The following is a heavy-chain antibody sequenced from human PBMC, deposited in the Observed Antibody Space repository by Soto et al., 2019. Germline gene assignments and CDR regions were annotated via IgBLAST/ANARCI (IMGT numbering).Heavy chain of an antibody. D-gene: IGHD6-25*01. Sequence: EVQLVESGGGLVKPGGSLRLSCAASGFTFSSYSMNWVRQAPGKGLEWVSSISSSSSYIYYADSVKGRFTISRDNAKNTLYLQMNSLRAEDTAVYYCARGLVAAGPDGGMVVWRQGTTVTVAS. CDR1: GFTFSSYS. CDR3: ARGLVAAGPDGGMVV. V-gene: IGHV3-21*01. J-gene: IGHJ6*02. CDR2: ISSSSSYI.